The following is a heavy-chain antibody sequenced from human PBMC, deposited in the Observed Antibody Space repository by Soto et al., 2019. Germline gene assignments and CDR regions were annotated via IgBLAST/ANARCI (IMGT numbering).Heavy chain of an antibody. CDR2: IHYSGST. D-gene: IGHD3-10*01. CDR3: ARLLYGSGTNIPDY. CDR1: GGSISSSSYH. J-gene: IGHJ4*02. Sequence: SETLSLTCSVSGGSISSSSYHWGWIRQPPGKGLEWIGSIHYSGSTNYKSSLKSRVTISVDTSKNQFSLKLSSVTAADTAVYYCARLLYGSGTNIPDYWGQGTLVTVSS. V-gene: IGHV4-39*01.